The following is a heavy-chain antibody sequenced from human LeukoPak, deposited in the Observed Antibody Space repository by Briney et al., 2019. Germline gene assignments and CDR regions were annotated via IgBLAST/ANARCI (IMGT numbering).Heavy chain of an antibody. D-gene: IGHD2-15*01. CDR1: GGTFSSYA. Sequence: GSSVKVSCKASGGTFSSYAISRVRQAPGQGLEWMGRIIPIFGTANYAQKFQGRVTITTDESTSTAYMELSSLRSEDTAVYYCAREERRGGKATPDFDYWGQGTLVTVSS. J-gene: IGHJ4*02. CDR3: AREERRGGKATPDFDY. V-gene: IGHV1-69*05. CDR2: IIPIFGTA.